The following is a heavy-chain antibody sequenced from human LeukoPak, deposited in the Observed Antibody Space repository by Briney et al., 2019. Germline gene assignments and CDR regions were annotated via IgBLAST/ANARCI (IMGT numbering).Heavy chain of an antibody. V-gene: IGHV1-2*02. CDR2: INPNSGGT. CDR1: GYTFTGYY. CDR3: AVGLVGYYYYYYMDV. J-gene: IGHJ6*03. D-gene: IGHD3/OR15-3a*01. Sequence: GASVKVSCKASGYTFTGYYMHWVRQAPGQGLEWMGWINPNSGGTNYAQKFQGRVTMTRDTSISTAYMELSRLRSDDTAVYYCAVGLVGYYYYYYMDVWGKGTTVTVSS.